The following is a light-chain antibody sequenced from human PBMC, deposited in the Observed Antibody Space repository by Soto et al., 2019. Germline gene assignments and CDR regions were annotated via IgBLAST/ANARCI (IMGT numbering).Light chain of an antibody. J-gene: IGLJ1*01. V-gene: IGLV3-21*02. CDR2: VDS. Sequence: YELTQPPSVSVAPGQTARITCGGNNIESKSVHWYQQRPGQAPVLVIYVDSDRPSWIPDRFSASTSGNTAALTISRVEAGDEADYYCQVWDTISDHYVFGSGTKLTVL. CDR1: NIESKS. CDR3: QVWDTISDHYV.